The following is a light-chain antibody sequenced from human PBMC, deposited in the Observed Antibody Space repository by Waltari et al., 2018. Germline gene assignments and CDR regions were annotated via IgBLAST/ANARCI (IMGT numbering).Light chain of an antibody. CDR1: SSHIGSNP. CDR3: ATWDDTLKGPV. Sequence: QSMLTQPPSGSGPPGQRVTISCSGSSSHIGSNPVNWYQQLPRTAPKLVIFSNNERPSGVPDRFSASKSGTSASLAISGLQSEDEANYYCATWDDTLKGPVFGGGTKLIVL. CDR2: SNN. J-gene: IGLJ2*01. V-gene: IGLV1-44*01.